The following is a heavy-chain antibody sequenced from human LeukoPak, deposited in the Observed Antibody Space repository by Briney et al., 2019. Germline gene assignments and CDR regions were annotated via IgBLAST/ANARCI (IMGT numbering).Heavy chain of an antibody. CDR3: STNQALDI. CDR1: GFTFSSYA. V-gene: IGHV3-15*01. CDR2: IKRKADGGPT. J-gene: IGHJ3*02. Sequence: PGGSLRLSCAASGFTFSSYAMHWVRQAPGKGLEWVGRIKRKADGGPTDYAAPVKGRFTISRDDSKNTVYLQMNSLKIEDTAVYYCSTNQALDIWGQGTKVTVSS.